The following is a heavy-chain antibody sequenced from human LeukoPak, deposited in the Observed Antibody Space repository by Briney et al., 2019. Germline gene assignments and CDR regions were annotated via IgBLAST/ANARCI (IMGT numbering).Heavy chain of an antibody. CDR2: IYPGDSDT. V-gene: IGHV5-51*01. CDR3: ARHRSEDYGGPPDAFDI. CDR1: GYRFTSYW. J-gene: IGHJ3*02. D-gene: IGHD4-23*01. Sequence: GGALQISFKGSGYRFTSYWIGWGRPGPGKGGEGRGIIYPGDSDTRYSPSFQGQVTISADNSITTAYLQWSSLKASDTAMYYSARHRSEDYGGPPDAFDIWGQGTMVTVSS.